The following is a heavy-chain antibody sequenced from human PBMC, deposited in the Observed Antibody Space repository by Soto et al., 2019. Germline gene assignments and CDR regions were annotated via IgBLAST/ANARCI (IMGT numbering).Heavy chain of an antibody. Sequence: QVQLQESGPGLVKPSETLSLTCTVSGGSISSYYWSWIRQPPGKGLEWIGYIYYSGSTNSNPSLKSRVTISVDTSKNQFSLKLSSVTAADTAVYYCAREGRMVRGANDAFDIWGQGTMVTVSS. J-gene: IGHJ3*02. CDR1: GGSISSYY. CDR2: IYYSGST. V-gene: IGHV4-59*01. D-gene: IGHD3-10*01. CDR3: AREGRMVRGANDAFDI.